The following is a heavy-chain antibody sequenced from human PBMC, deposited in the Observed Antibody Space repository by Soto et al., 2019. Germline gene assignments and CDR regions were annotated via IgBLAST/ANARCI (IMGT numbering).Heavy chain of an antibody. CDR3: ARAQDYGGPTPDYYYGMDV. Sequence: QVQLVQSGAEVKKPGASVKVSCKASGYTFTGYYMHWVRQAPGQGLDGMGWINPNSGGRNYAQKVQGRVTMTRDTSISTAYMELSRLRSDDTAVYYCARAQDYGGPTPDYYYGMDVWGQGTTVTDSS. J-gene: IGHJ6*02. V-gene: IGHV1-2*02. CDR2: INPNSGGR. D-gene: IGHD4-17*01. CDR1: GYTFTGYY.